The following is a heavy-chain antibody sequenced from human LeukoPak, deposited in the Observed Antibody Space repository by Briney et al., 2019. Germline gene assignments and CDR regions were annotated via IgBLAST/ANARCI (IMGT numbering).Heavy chain of an antibody. CDR3: ARSGVLFDY. D-gene: IGHD1-26*01. CDR1: GGSISSYY. V-gene: IGHV4-59*01. CDR2: IYYSGST. Sequence: SETLSLTCTVSGGSISSYYWSWLRQPPGKGLEWIGYIYYSGSTNYNPSLKSRVTISVDTSKNQFSLKLSSVTAADTAVYYCARSGVLFDYWGQGTLVTVSS. J-gene: IGHJ4*02.